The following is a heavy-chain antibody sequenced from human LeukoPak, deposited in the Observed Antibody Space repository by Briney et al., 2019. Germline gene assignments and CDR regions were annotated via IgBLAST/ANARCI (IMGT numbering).Heavy chain of an antibody. CDR2: IKNDGSST. V-gene: IGHV3-74*01. D-gene: IGHD3-16*01. Sequence: GGSLRLSCAASGFTFSSYWMHWVRQAPGKGLVWASRIKNDGSSTTHADSVRGRFTISRDNAKNNLYLQMNSLRADDTAVYYCARDGSNPGDSATFHHYMDVWGEGTSVTVSS. CDR3: ARDGSNPGDSATFHHYMDV. CDR1: GFTFSSYW. J-gene: IGHJ6*03.